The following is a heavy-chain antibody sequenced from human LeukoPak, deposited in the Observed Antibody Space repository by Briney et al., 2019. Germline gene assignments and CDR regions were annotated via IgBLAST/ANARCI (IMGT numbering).Heavy chain of an antibody. CDR3: ATLAVRYYYYGMDV. V-gene: IGHV4-34*01. CDR2: INHDGSA. CDR1: GGSFNAYL. Sequence: PSETLSLTCAVYGGSFNAYLWTWIRQFPGKGRDWVGEINHDGSATYNPSLKSRVTISVDTSKNQFSLKLSSVTAADTAVYYCATLAVRYYYYGMDVWGQGTTVTVSS. D-gene: IGHD6-19*01. J-gene: IGHJ6*02.